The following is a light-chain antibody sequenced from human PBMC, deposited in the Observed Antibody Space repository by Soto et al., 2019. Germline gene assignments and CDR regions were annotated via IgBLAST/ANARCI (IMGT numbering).Light chain of an antibody. J-gene: IGKJ1*01. CDR2: WAA. Sequence: IVMTQSPDSLAVSLGERATINCKSSQSVLHSPNNKNYLDWYQHNPGQSPKMLIYWAAFRESGVPDRFSGSGSGTDFTLTISSLQSADVAVSYCQQYYTNSWSFGQGTKGAIK. CDR3: QQYYTNSWS. CDR1: QSVLHSPNNKNY. V-gene: IGKV4-1*01.